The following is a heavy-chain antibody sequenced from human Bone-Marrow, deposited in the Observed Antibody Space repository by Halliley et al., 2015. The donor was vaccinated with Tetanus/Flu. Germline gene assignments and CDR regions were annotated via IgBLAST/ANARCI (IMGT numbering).Heavy chain of an antibody. CDR3: MRTEGPYYNGMDV. J-gene: IGHJ6*02. CDR2: IIKTGST. V-gene: IGHV4-34*12. CDR1: GGSLSGYY. Sequence: TLSLTCGAPGGSLSGYYWSWIRQPPGKGLEWIGEIIKTGSTDYNPSLRSRVTISVDTSKNQISLNLRSVTAADSAVYYCMRTEGPYYNGMDVWGQGTTVTVSS.